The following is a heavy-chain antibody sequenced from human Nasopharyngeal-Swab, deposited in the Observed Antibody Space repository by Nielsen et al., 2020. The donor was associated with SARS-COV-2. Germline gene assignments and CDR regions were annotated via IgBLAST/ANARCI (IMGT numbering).Heavy chain of an antibody. V-gene: IGHV4-34*01. Sequence: WIRQPPGKGLEWIGETRHSGSGNYKPSLNSRVSMSVDASKNQFSLKLDSVIAADTAVYYCARGGRHGCSSANRPCAIDVWGQGATVTVSS. CDR2: TRHSGSG. J-gene: IGHJ6*02. CDR3: ARGGRHGCSSANRPCAIDV. D-gene: IGHD2-2*01.